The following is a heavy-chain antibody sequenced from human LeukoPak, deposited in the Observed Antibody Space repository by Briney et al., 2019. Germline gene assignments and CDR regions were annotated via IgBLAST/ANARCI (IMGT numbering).Heavy chain of an antibody. Sequence: ASVTVSCKASGYTFTSYYMHWVRQAPGQGLEWMGIINPSGGSTSYAQKFQGRVTMTRDTSTSTVYMELSSLRSEDTAVYYCAREGVIAVAGTGAYYYYYYMDVWGKGTTVTISS. CDR2: INPSGGST. CDR3: AREGVIAVAGTGAYYYYYYMDV. D-gene: IGHD6-19*01. V-gene: IGHV1-46*01. J-gene: IGHJ6*03. CDR1: GYTFTSYY.